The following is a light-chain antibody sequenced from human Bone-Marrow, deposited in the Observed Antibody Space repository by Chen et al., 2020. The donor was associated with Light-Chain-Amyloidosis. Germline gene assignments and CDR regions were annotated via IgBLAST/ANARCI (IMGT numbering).Light chain of an antibody. CDR3: QVWDRSSDRPV. V-gene: IGLV3-21*02. Sequence: SYVLTQPSSVSVAPGQTATIACGGNNIGSTGVHWYQQTPGQAPLLVVYDDSDRPSGIPERLSGSNSENPATLTIGRVEAGDEADYYCQVWDRSSDRPVFGGGTKLTVL. CDR2: DDS. CDR1: NIGSTG. J-gene: IGLJ3*02.